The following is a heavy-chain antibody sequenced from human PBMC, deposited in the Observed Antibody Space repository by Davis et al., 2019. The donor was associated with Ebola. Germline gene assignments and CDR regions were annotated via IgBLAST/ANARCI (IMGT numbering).Heavy chain of an antibody. Sequence: PGGSLRLSCAASGFTFSSYGMHWVRQAPGKGLEWVAVISYDGSNKYYADSVKGRFTISRDNSNNTLYLQMNSLRAEDTAVYYCAKGEWELLPRASLDYYYYYDMDVWGQGTTVTVSS. CDR1: GFTFSSYG. V-gene: IGHV3-30*18. J-gene: IGHJ6*02. CDR2: ISYDGSNK. D-gene: IGHD1-26*01. CDR3: AKGEWELLPRASLDYYYYYDMDV.